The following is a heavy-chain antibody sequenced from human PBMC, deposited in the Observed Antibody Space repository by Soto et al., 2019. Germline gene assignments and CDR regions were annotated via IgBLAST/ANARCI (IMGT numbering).Heavy chain of an antibody. CDR2: ISYDGSNK. Sequence: LRLSCAASGFTFSSYAMHWVRQAPGKGLEWVAVISYDGSNKYYADSVKGRFTISRDNSKNTLYLQMNSLRAEDTAVYYCARPITIFGEGDVWGQGTTVTVSS. D-gene: IGHD3-3*01. CDR1: GFTFSSYA. CDR3: ARPITIFGEGDV. J-gene: IGHJ6*02. V-gene: IGHV3-30-3*01.